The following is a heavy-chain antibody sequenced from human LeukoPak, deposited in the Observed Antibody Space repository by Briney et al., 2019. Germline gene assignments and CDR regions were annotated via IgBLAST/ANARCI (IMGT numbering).Heavy chain of an antibody. J-gene: IGHJ4*02. CDR3: AKYYYEGTGASPLDY. D-gene: IGHD3-22*01. V-gene: IGHV3-30*02. CDR2: IRYDGSDK. Sequence: GGSLTLFCVAYGLSLSSYGMLGLRQAPGEGLQWVSFIRYDGSDKYYADSVKGRFTISRDSSKSTLYLQMNSLRLEDTAIYYCAKYYYEGTGASPLDYWGQGTLVTVSS. CDR1: GLSLSSYG.